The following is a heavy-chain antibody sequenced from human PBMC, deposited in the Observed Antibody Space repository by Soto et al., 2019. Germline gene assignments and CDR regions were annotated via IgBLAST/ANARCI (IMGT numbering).Heavy chain of an antibody. CDR3: ARDKLAMIGADI. CDR1: GFTFSSYS. Sequence: EVQLVESGGGLVKPGGSLRLSCAASGFTFSSYSMNWVRQAPGKGLEWVSSISSSSSYIYYADSVKGRFTISRDNAKNSLYLQMNRLRAEETAVYYCARDKLAMIGADIWGQGTMVTLSS. CDR2: ISSSSSYI. V-gene: IGHV3-21*01. D-gene: IGHD3-22*01. J-gene: IGHJ3*02.